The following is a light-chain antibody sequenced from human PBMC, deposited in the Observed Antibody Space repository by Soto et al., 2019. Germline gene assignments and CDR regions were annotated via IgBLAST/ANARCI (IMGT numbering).Light chain of an antibody. CDR1: ESVNNY. CDR2: DAS. Sequence: ETVLTQSPATLSLSPGKRATLSCRASESVNNYLAWYQQKPGQAPRLLIYDASSRATGIPARFSGTGSGTDFTLTISSLEPEDFAVYYCQQRTNWPPTFGQGTKVEIK. J-gene: IGKJ1*01. CDR3: QQRTNWPPT. V-gene: IGKV3-11*01.